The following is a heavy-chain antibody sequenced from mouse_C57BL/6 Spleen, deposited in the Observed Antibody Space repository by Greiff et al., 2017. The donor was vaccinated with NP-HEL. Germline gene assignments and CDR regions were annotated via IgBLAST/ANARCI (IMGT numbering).Heavy chain of an antibody. J-gene: IGHJ4*01. V-gene: IGHV5-9-1*02. D-gene: IGHD5-5*01. Sequence: EVKLMESGEGLVKPGGSLKLSCAASGFTFSSYAMSWVRQTPEKRLEWVAYISSGGDYIYYADTVKGRFTISRDNVRNTLYLQMSSLKSEDTAMYYCTRELPEAMDYWGQGTSVTVSS. CDR2: ISSGGDYI. CDR3: TRELPEAMDY. CDR1: GFTFSSYA.